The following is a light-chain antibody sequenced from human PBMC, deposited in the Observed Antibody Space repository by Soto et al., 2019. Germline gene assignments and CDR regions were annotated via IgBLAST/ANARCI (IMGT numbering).Light chain of an antibody. Sequence: DIQITPSPSTLSASVGDRVTITCRSSQSICSRLAWYQQKPGKAPKFLIYDASSFQSGVPPRFSGSGSGTDFTLTISRLEPDDFAVYYCQQYETSPRTFGQGTKVDIK. V-gene: IGKV1-5*01. CDR1: QSICSR. J-gene: IGKJ1*01. CDR3: QQYETSPRT. CDR2: DAS.